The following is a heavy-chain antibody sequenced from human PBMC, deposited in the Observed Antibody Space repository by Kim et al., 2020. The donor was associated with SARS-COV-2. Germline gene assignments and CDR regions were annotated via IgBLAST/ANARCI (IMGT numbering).Heavy chain of an antibody. V-gene: IGHV4-30-2*01. Sequence: SETLSLTCAVSGGSINNVGYSWSWIRQLPGMGLEWFGYIYDSGTTYYSPSLKSRVTISLDRSRTQFFLNLNSVTAADTAVYYCARGSYASGMDVWGQGTAVTVSS. CDR2: IYDSGTT. D-gene: IGHD3-16*01. CDR1: GGSINNVGYS. J-gene: IGHJ6*02. CDR3: ARGSYASGMDV.